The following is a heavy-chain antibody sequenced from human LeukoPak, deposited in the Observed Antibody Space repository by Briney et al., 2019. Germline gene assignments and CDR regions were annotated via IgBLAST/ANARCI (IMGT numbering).Heavy chain of an antibody. CDR3: ARGAGSGSYYDY. CDR1: GFTFSSYS. CDR2: ISSSSSTI. V-gene: IGHV3-48*01. J-gene: IGHJ4*02. Sequence: PGGSLRLSCSASGFTFSSYSMNSVRQARGKGQEWVSYISSSSSTIYYADSVKVRFTISRDNAKNSLYLQMNSLRAEDTAVYYCARGAGSGSYYDYWGQGTLVTVSS. D-gene: IGHD3-10*01.